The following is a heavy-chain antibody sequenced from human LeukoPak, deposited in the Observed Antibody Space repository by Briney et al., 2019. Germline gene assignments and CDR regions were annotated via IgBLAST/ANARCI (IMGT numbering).Heavy chain of an antibody. CDR3: AFRGWSFDY. D-gene: IGHD6-19*01. J-gene: IGHJ4*02. V-gene: IGHV4-34*01. CDR1: GGSFSGYY. CDR2: INHSGST. Sequence: PSETLSLTCAVYGGSFSGYYWSWIRQPPGKGLEWIGEINHSGSTNYNPSLKSRVTISVDTSKNQFSLKLSSVTAADTAEYYCAFRGWSFDYWGQGTLVTVSS.